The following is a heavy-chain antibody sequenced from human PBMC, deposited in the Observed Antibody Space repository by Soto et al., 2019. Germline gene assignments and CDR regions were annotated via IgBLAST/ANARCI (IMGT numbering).Heavy chain of an antibody. V-gene: IGHV1-69*01. D-gene: IGHD2-2*01. CDR3: TMSQGISTSLEIYLYYSSGMEV. J-gene: IGHJ6*02. CDR2: IIPISGTA. CDR1: GGTFSSYA. Sequence: QVQLVQSGAEVKKPGSSVKVSCKASGGTFSSYAISWVRQAPGQGLEWMGGIIPISGTANYAQKFQGRVTMTPDEATGAAYVELGSLRPEDSAVYYRTMSQGISTSLEIYLYYSSGMEVCGRWTTVTVSS.